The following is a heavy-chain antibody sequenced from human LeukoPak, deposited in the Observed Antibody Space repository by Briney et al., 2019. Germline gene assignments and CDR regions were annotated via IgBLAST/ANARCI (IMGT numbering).Heavy chain of an antibody. J-gene: IGHJ4*02. CDR3: AKDSYYYDSSGYPS. V-gene: IGHV3-23*01. D-gene: IGHD3-22*01. CDR2: INGSGGST. Sequence: GGSLTLSCAASGFTFSSYAMSWVRQAPGKGLEWVSAINGSGGSTYCADSVKGRFTISRDNSKNTLYLQMNSLRAEDTAVYYCAKDSYYYDSSGYPSWGQGTLVTVSS. CDR1: GFTFSSYA.